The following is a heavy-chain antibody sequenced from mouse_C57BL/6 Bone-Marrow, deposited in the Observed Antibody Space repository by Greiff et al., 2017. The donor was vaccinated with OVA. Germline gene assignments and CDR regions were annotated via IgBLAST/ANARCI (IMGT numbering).Heavy chain of an antibody. CDR3: ARERANWDEGNYFDY. CDR2: IDPNSGGT. CDR1: GYTFTSYW. Sequence: QVQLQQPGAELVKPGASVKLSCKASGYTFTSYWMHWVKQRPGRGLEWIGRIDPNSGGTKYNEKFKSKATLTVDKPSSTAYMQLSSLTSEDSAVYYCARERANWDEGNYFDYWGQGTTLTVSS. J-gene: IGHJ2*01. V-gene: IGHV1-72*01. D-gene: IGHD4-1*01.